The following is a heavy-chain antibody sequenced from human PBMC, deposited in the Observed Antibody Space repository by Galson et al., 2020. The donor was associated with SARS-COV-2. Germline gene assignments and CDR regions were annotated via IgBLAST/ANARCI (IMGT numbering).Heavy chain of an antibody. CDR3: AREIRRGYSGYTYYFDY. D-gene: IGHD5-12*01. CDR2: ISYDGSTK. Sequence: GESLKISCAASGFTFTRFAMHWVRQAPGKGLEWVAVISYDGSTKYYADSVKGRFTISRDNSKNTLYLQMNSLRAEDPALYYCAREIRRGYSGYTYYFDYWGQGTLVTVSS. V-gene: IGHV3-30*01. CDR1: GFTFTRFA. J-gene: IGHJ4*02.